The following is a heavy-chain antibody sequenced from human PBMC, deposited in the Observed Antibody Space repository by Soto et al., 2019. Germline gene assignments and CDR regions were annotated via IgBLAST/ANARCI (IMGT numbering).Heavy chain of an antibody. CDR1: GGSIRPYY. Sequence: SETLSLTCTVSGGSIRPYYWSWIRQPPGQRLEWIAYIYYSGSTSYNPSLKSRLTISVDTSKNQFSVRLSSVTAADTAMYYCARLSSAWQDNWFDPWGQGTLVTVSS. D-gene: IGHD6-19*01. J-gene: IGHJ5*02. CDR3: ARLSSAWQDNWFDP. V-gene: IGHV4-59*01. CDR2: IYYSGST.